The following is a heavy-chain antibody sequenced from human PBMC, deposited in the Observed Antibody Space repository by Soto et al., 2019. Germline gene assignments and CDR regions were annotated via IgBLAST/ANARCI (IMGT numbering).Heavy chain of an antibody. J-gene: IGHJ4*02. CDR3: ATDRNWNDGSGKRSLFDY. CDR2: FDPEDGET. D-gene: IGHD1-1*01. V-gene: IGHV1-24*01. CDR1: GYTLTELS. Sequence: ASVKVSCKVSGYTLTELSMHWVRQAPGKGLEWMGGFDPEDGETIYAQKFQGRVTMTEDTSTDTAYMELSSLRSEDTAVYYCATDRNWNDGSGKRSLFDYWGQGTLVTVSS.